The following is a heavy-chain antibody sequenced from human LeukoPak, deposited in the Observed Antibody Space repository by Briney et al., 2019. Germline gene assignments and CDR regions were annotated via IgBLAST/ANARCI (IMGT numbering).Heavy chain of an antibody. Sequence: PGGSLRLSCAASGFTISSYAMSWVRHAPGKGLELVSAISGNGGGTYYADSVKGRFTISRDNSKNTLYLQMNSLRAEDTAVYYCAKGDCSSTSCYAPADYWGQGTLATVSS. CDR3: AKGDCSSTSCYAPADY. CDR1: GFTISSYA. V-gene: IGHV3-23*01. CDR2: ISGNGGGT. D-gene: IGHD2-2*01. J-gene: IGHJ4*02.